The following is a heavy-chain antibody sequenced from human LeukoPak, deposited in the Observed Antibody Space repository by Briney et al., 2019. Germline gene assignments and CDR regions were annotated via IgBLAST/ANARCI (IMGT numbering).Heavy chain of an antibody. CDR3: D. J-gene: IGHJ4*02. D-gene: IGHD2-15*01. Sequence: QPGGSLRLSCAASGFTFSSYEMNWVRQTPGKELEWVSHISSSGSTIYYADSVKGRFTISSDNAKNSLFLQMKSLRAEHTDRGGRDWGQGSLVTVSS. V-gene: IGHV3-48*03. CDR2: ISSSGSTI. CDR1: GFTFSSYE.